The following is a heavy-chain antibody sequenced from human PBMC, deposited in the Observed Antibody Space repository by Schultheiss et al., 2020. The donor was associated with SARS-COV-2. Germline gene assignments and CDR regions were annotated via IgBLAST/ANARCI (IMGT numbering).Heavy chain of an antibody. CDR3: ARGDFLEWLPYYFDY. V-gene: IGHV4-34*01. D-gene: IGHD3-3*01. J-gene: IGHJ4*02. CDR2: INHSGST. Sequence: SETLSLTCAVYGGSFSVYYWSWIRQPPGKGLEWIGEINHSGSTNYNPSLKSRVTISVDTSKNQFSLKLSSVTAADTAVYYCARGDFLEWLPYYFDYWGQGTLVTVSS. CDR1: GGSFSVYY.